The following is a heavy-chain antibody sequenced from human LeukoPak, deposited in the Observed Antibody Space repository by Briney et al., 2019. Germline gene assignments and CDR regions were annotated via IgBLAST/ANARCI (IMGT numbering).Heavy chain of an antibody. Sequence: SETLSLTCAVYGGSFSGYYWSWIRQPPGKGLEWIGEINHSGSTNYNPSLKSRVTKSVDTSKNQFSLKLSSVTAADTAVYYCARARVRRWFDPWGQGTLVTVSS. CDR2: INHSGST. J-gene: IGHJ5*02. D-gene: IGHD1-1*01. CDR1: GGSFSGYY. CDR3: ARARVRRWFDP. V-gene: IGHV4-34*01.